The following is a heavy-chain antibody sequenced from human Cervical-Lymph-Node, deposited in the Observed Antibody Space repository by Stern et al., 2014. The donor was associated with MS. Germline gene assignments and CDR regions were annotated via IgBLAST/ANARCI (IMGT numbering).Heavy chain of an antibody. D-gene: IGHD5-18*01. J-gene: IGHJ4*02. CDR1: GYTFTSYY. CDR3: AREHTAMGFGY. V-gene: IGHV1-46*01. CDR2: IDPSGGST. Sequence: QVQLGQSGAEVKKPGASVKVSCKASGYTFTSYYVRWVRQAPGEGLEWVGIIDPSGGSTSYAQKFQSRITLTSDKSTRRVVMALNSLRTDDTAMYFCAREHTAMGFGYWGQGTLVTVSS.